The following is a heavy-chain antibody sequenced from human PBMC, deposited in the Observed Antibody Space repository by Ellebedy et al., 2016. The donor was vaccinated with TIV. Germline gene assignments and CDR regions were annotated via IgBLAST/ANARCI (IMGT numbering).Heavy chain of an antibody. Sequence: KVSCMGSGYSFTTYWIGWVRQMPGKGLEWMGIIYPGDSNIGYSPSFQGQVTISADKSTSTAYLQWSSLKASDTAMYYCVRWEGYSRSVFDYWGQGTLVTVSS. CDR2: IYPGDSNI. D-gene: IGHD6-13*01. CDR3: VRWEGYSRSVFDY. CDR1: GYSFTTYW. J-gene: IGHJ4*02. V-gene: IGHV5-51*01.